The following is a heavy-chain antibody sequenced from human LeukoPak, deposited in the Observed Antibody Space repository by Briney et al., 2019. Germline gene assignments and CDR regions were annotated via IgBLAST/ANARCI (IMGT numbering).Heavy chain of an antibody. V-gene: IGHV3-30*04. J-gene: IGHJ4*02. Sequence: GGSLRLSCAASGFTFSNYAMHWVRQAPGKGLEWVAVISHDGSDKYYADSVKGRFTISRDNSKNTLYLQMNSLRAEDTAVYYCAKEEWLLAVYFDYWGQGTLVTVSS. CDR2: ISHDGSDK. D-gene: IGHD3-3*01. CDR1: GFTFSNYA. CDR3: AKEEWLLAVYFDY.